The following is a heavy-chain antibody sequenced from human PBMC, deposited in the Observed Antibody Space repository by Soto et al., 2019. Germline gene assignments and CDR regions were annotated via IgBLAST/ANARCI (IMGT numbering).Heavy chain of an antibody. CDR2: ISSSGSTA. CDR3: TRAAWFPYLSFY. D-gene: IGHD3-10*01. J-gene: IGHJ4*02. Sequence: RGSLPLSCASSVFPFSLFELHWVRQAPGKGLEWISYISSSGSTAYYASSVEGRFTISRDNANNSIYLQMDSLRAEDTALYYCTRAAWFPYLSFYWGQGAMVTVSS. CDR1: VFPFSLFE. V-gene: IGHV3-48*03.